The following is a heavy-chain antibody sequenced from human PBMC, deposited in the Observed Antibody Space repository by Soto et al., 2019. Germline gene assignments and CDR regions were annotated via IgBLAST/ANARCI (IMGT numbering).Heavy chain of an antibody. J-gene: IGHJ4*02. D-gene: IGHD1-26*01. Sequence: ASVKVSCKAAGGTFSSYGISWVRQAPGQGLEWMGGIIPMFGTATHTQNFQGRLTITADESTSTAYMELSSLRSEDTAVYFCARSVGVTTLSYLDYWGQGTLVTVSS. CDR3: ARSVGVTTLSYLDY. CDR1: GGTFSSYG. CDR2: IIPMFGTA. V-gene: IGHV1-69*13.